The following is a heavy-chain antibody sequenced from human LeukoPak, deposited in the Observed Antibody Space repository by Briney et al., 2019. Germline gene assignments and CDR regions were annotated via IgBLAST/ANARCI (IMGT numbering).Heavy chain of an antibody. D-gene: IGHD1-26*01. CDR2: INHSGST. Sequence: TETLSLTCAVYGGSFSGYYWSWIRQPPGKGLEWIGEINHSGSTNYNPSLKSRVTISVDTSKNQFSLKLSSVTAADTAVYYCARSGNHPDYWGQGTLVTVSS. J-gene: IGHJ4*02. V-gene: IGHV4-34*01. CDR1: GGSFSGYY. CDR3: ARSGNHPDY.